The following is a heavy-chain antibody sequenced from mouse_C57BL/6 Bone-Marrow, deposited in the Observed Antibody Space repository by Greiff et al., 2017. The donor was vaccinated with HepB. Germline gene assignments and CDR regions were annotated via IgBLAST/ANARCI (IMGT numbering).Heavy chain of an antibody. CDR2: INPNNGGT. Sequence: VQLKESGPELVKPGASVKIPCKASGYTFTDYNMDWVKQSHGKSLEWIGDINPNNGGTIYNQKFKGKATLTVDKSSSTAYMELRSLTSEDTAVYYCARSRIYYGSSPYWYFDVWGTGTTVTVSS. V-gene: IGHV1-18*01. D-gene: IGHD1-1*01. CDR3: ARSRIYYGSSPYWYFDV. CDR1: GYTFTDYN. J-gene: IGHJ1*03.